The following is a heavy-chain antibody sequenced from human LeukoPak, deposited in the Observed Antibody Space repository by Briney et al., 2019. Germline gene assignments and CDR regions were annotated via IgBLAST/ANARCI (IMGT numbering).Heavy chain of an antibody. CDR3: ARLDCFVEGCYNH. CDR2: VSSDGTT. Sequence: SETLSLTCSVSGDSVTSSYWNWIRQPPGKGLEWIGYVSSDGTTNYTPSLRSRLIMSVDTAKNDISLILTSVTASDTAIYYCARLDCFVEGCYNHWGPGTLVTVSS. V-gene: IGHV4-59*08. J-gene: IGHJ4*02. CDR1: GDSVTSSY. D-gene: IGHD2-15*01.